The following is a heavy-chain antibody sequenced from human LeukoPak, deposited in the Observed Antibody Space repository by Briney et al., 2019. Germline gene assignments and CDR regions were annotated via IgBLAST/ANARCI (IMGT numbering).Heavy chain of an antibody. J-gene: IGHJ3*02. CDR1: GFTVSSNY. Sequence: GGSLRLSCAASGFTVSSNYMHWVRQAPGKGLEWVSVIYSGANTFYADSVKGRFTISRDNSKNTLYLQMNSLRGEDTAVYYCARDGITGTPGAFDIWGQGTMVTVSS. V-gene: IGHV3-66*01. CDR3: ARDGITGTPGAFDI. D-gene: IGHD1-7*01. CDR2: IYSGANT.